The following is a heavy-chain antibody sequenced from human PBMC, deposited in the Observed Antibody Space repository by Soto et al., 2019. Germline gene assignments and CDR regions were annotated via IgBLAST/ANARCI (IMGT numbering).Heavy chain of an antibody. Sequence: GASVKVSCKASGYTFTGYYMHWVRQAPGQGLEWMGWINPNSGGTNYAQKFQGWVTMTRDTSISTAYMELSRLRSDDTAVYYCARDRVCTNGVCYSYGMDVWGQGTTVTVSS. CDR2: INPNSGGT. CDR3: ARDRVCTNGVCYSYGMDV. D-gene: IGHD2-8*01. CDR1: GYTFTGYY. J-gene: IGHJ6*02. V-gene: IGHV1-2*04.